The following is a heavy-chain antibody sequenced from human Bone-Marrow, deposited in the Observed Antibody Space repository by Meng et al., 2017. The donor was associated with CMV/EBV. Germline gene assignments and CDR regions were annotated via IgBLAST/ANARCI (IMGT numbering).Heavy chain of an antibody. V-gene: IGHV3-30*04. CDR1: GFTFSSYA. J-gene: IGHJ6*02. D-gene: IGHD3-3*01. CDR2: ISYDGSNK. Sequence: GGSLRLSCAASGFTFSSYAMHWVRQAPGKGLEWVAVISYDGSNKYYADSVKGRFTISRDNSKNTLYLQMNILRAEDTAVYYCARGHYDFWSGYPGIARYGMDVWGQGTTVTVSS. CDR3: ARGHYDFWSGYPGIARYGMDV.